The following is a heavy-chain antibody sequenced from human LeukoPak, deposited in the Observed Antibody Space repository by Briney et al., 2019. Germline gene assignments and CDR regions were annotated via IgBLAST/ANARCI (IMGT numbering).Heavy chain of an antibody. CDR2: FDPEDGET. D-gene: IGHD1-26*01. V-gene: IGHV1-24*01. CDR1: GYTLTELS. J-gene: IGHJ4*02. Sequence: ASVKVSCKVSGYTLTELSMHWVRQAPGKGLEWMGGFDPEDGETIYAQKFQGRVTMTEDTSTDTAYMELSSLRSEDTAVYYCARLRRPYSGSYYASEIFDYWGQGTLVTVSS. CDR3: ARLRRPYSGSYYASEIFDY.